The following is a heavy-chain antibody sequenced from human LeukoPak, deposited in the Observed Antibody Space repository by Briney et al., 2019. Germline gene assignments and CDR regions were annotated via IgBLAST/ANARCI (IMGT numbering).Heavy chain of an antibody. CDR3: ARGPRHHAARVAAFGP. V-gene: IGHV4-39*07. Sequence: SETLSLTCTVSGGSISSSSYYWGWIRQPPGKGLEWIGSIYYSGSTYYNPSLKSRVAISVDTSKNQFSLKLSSVAAADTAVYYCARGPRHHAARVAAFGPWGQGTLVTVSS. D-gene: IGHD3-10*01. CDR1: GGSISSSSYY. CDR2: IYYSGST. J-gene: IGHJ5*02.